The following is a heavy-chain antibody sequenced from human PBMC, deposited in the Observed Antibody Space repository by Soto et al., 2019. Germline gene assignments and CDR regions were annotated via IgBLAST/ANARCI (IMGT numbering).Heavy chain of an antibody. V-gene: IGHV3-23*01. J-gene: IGHJ6*02. CDR1: GFTFSDYA. CDR2: ISGSGGST. CDR3: AKDHGMDV. Sequence: GGSLRLSCVASGFTFSDYAMAWVRQSPGKGLEWVSSISGSGGSTYYADSVKGRFTISRDNSKNTVFLQMNSLRAEDTAVYYCAKDHGMDVWGQGATVTVS.